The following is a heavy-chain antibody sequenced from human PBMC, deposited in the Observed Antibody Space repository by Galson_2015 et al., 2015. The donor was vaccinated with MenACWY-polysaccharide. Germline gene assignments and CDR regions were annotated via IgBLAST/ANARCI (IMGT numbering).Heavy chain of an antibody. J-gene: IGHJ4*02. Sequence: SVKVSCKASGYTFTAYAIHWVRQAPGQRLEWMGWINAGNGNTKYSQKFQGRVTITRDTSASTAYMELGSLRSEDTAVYYCARVGYDSSGYYLFPIDYWGQGTLVTVSS. V-gene: IGHV1-3*01. CDR3: ARVGYDSSGYYLFPIDY. CDR1: GYTFTAYA. CDR2: INAGNGNT. D-gene: IGHD3-22*01.